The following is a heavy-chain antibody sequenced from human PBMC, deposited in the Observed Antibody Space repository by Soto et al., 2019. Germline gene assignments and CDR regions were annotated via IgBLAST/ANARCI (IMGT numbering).Heavy chain of an antibody. CDR2: IRSKANSYAT. Sequence: EVQLVESGGGLVQPGGSLKLSCAASGFTFSGSAMHWVRQASGKGLEWVGRIRSKANSYATAYAASVKGRFTISRDDSKKTAYLQMNSLKTEDTAVYYCTRSVTGTTAHFDYWGQGTLVTVSS. J-gene: IGHJ4*02. V-gene: IGHV3-73*02. CDR3: TRSVTGTTAHFDY. D-gene: IGHD1-7*01. CDR1: GFTFSGSA.